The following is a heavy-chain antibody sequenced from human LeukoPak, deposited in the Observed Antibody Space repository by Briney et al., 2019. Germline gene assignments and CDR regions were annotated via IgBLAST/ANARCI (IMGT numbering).Heavy chain of an antibody. V-gene: IGHV5-51*01. Sequence: GESLRISCEGSGYTFTNYWIGWVRQMPGKGLGWMGFIHPADSDIRYSPSFQGQVTFSVNKSITAAYLHWSSLKASDTAMYYCARSPWNFYDYWGQGTLVTVSS. D-gene: IGHD3-3*01. CDR3: ARSPWNFYDY. CDR2: IHPADSDI. J-gene: IGHJ4*02. CDR1: GYTFTNYW.